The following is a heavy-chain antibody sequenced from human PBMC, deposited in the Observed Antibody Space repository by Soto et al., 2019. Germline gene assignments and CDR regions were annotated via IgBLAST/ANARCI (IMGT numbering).Heavy chain of an antibody. J-gene: IGHJ5*02. V-gene: IGHV5-51*01. D-gene: IGHD2-15*01. CDR3: ARQGGGVRPGGNWFDP. Sequence: GESLKISCKGSGYSFTSYWIGWVRQMPGKGLEWMGIIYPGDSDTRYSPSFQGQVTISADKSISTAYLQWSSLKASDTAMYYCARQGGGVRPGGNWFDPWGQGTLVTVSS. CDR2: IYPGDSDT. CDR1: GYSFTSYW.